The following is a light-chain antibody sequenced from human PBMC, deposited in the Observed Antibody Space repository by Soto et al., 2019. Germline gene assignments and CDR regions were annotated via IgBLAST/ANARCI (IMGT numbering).Light chain of an antibody. CDR2: EVS. CDR3: SSFTRSRAYV. J-gene: IGLJ1*01. CDR1: SSDVGGYNF. Sequence: QSALTQPASVSGSPGQSITISCTGTSSDVGGYNFVSWYQQQSGKAPKLMIHEVSNRPSGVSNRFSGSKSGNTASLTISGLQAEDEADYYCSSFTRSRAYVFGSRTKVTVL. V-gene: IGLV2-14*01.